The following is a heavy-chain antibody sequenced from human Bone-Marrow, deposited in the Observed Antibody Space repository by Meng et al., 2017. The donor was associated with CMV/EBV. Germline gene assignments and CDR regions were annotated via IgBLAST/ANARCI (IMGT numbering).Heavy chain of an antibody. V-gene: IGHV4-34*01. Sequence: GSLRLSCAVYGGSFSGYYWSWIRQPPGKGLEWIGEINHSGSTNYNPSLKSRVTISVDTSKNQFSLKLSSVTAADTAVYYCATNSQSIAARRNWYYFDYWGQGTLVTASS. D-gene: IGHD6-6*01. CDR3: ATNSQSIAARRNWYYFDY. CDR1: GGSFSGYY. CDR2: INHSGST. J-gene: IGHJ4*02.